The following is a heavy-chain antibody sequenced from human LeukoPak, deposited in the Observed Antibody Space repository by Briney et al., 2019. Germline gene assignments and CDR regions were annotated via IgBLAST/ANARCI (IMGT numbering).Heavy chain of an antibody. CDR2: IKRKTDGGTT. D-gene: IGHD3-9*01. Sequence: GGSLRLSCAASGFTFSNAWMSWVRQAPGKGLEWVGRIKRKTDGGTTDYAAPVKGRFTIPREDSKNTLYLQMNSLKTEDTAVYYCTAAYYDILTGYYEGWGQGTLVTVSS. CDR1: GFTFSNAW. J-gene: IGHJ4*02. CDR3: TAAYYDILTGYYEG. V-gene: IGHV3-15*01.